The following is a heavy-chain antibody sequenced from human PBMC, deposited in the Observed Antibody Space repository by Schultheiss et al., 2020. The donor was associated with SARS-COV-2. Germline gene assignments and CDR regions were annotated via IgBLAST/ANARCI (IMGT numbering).Heavy chain of an antibody. CDR2: INPNSGGT. V-gene: IGHV1-2*02. CDR3: ARDGYCSSTSCYSWFDP. Sequence: ASVKVSCKASGYTFTGYYMHWVRQAPGQGLEWMGWINPNSGGTNYAQKFQGRVTMTRDTSISTAYMELSMLRSDDTAVYYCARDGYCSSTSCYSWFDPWGQGTLVTVSS. CDR1: GYTFTGYY. D-gene: IGHD2-2*03. J-gene: IGHJ5*02.